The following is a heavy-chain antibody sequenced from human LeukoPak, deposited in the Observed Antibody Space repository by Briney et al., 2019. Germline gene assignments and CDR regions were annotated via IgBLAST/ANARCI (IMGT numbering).Heavy chain of an antibody. CDR3: ARNPVTTKYFDY. D-gene: IGHD4-17*01. Sequence: ASVKVSCKASGYTFTSYYMHWVRQAPGQGLEWMGIIDPSGGSTRYAQKFQGRVTMTRDTSTSTVYMELSSLRSEDTAVYYCARNPVTTKYFDYWGQGTLVTVSS. CDR2: IDPSGGST. V-gene: IGHV1-46*01. J-gene: IGHJ4*02. CDR1: GYTFTSYY.